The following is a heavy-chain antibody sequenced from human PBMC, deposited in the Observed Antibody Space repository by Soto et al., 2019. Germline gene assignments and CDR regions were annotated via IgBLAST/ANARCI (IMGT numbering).Heavy chain of an antibody. J-gene: IGHJ6*02. CDR1: GVSLGSYY. CDR2: VFYTGRA. CDR3: ATAGDGRMTTNHYYYNGMDV. D-gene: IGHD4-4*01. Sequence: KSSETLSLTCTVSGVSLGSYYWNWIRQPPGNGLEWIGYVFYTGRANYNASLKSRVSISLDTSNYQFSLKLSSVTAADTAVYYCATAGDGRMTTNHYYYNGMDVWGPGTTVTVSS. V-gene: IGHV4-59*01.